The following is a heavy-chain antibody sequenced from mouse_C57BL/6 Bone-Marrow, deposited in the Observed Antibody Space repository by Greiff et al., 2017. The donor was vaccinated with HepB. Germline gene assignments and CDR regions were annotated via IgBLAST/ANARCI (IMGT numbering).Heavy chain of an antibody. CDR2: IHPSVSDT. D-gene: IGHD6-1*01. Sequence: QVQLQQSGAELVKPGASVKVSCKASGYTFTSYWMHWVKQRPGQGLEWIGRIHPSVSDTNYNQKFKGKATLTVDKSSSTAYMQLSSLTSEDSAVYYCAIEQRGRAMDYWGQGTSVTVSS. CDR1: GYTFTSYW. J-gene: IGHJ4*01. V-gene: IGHV1-74*01. CDR3: AIEQRGRAMDY.